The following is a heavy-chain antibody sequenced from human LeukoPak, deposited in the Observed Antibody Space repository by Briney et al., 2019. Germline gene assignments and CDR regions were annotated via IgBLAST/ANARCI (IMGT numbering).Heavy chain of an antibody. CDR2: IYYSGST. Sequence: SETLSLTCTVSGGSISSYYWSWIRQPPGKGLEWIGYIYYSGSTNYNPSLKSRVTISVDTSKNQFSLKLSSVTAADTAVYYCARGVAGAYYYYCYMDVWGKGTTVTVSS. D-gene: IGHD6-19*01. CDR3: ARGVAGAYYYYCYMDV. CDR1: GGSISSYY. V-gene: IGHV4-59*01. J-gene: IGHJ6*03.